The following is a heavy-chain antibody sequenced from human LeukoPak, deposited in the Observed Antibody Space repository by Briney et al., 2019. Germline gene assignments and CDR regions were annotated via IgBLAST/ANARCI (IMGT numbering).Heavy chain of an antibody. CDR1: GFTFNSYA. Sequence: GGSLRLSCAASGFTFNSYAMSWVRQAPGKGLEWFSALSGSGDRTFYVDSVKGRFTVSRDNSKNTLYLQMDSLRVDDTALYYCARGGTNYYYMDVWGKGTTVTISS. CDR3: ARGGTNYYYMDV. V-gene: IGHV3-23*01. CDR2: LSGSGDRT. J-gene: IGHJ6*03.